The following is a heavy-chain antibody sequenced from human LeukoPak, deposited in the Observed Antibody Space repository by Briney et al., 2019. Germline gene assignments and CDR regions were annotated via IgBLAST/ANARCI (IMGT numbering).Heavy chain of an antibody. CDR2: IKQDGSEK. V-gene: IGHV3-7*01. Sequence: PGGSLRLSCAASGFTFSNYWMSWVRQAPGKGLEWVANIKQDGSEKYYVDSVKGRFTISRDNAENSLYLQMNSLRAEDTAVYYCARDSSRWDYYYYYGMDVWGQGTTVTVSS. CDR3: ARDSSRWDYYYYYGMDV. CDR1: GFTFSNYW. D-gene: IGHD6-13*01. J-gene: IGHJ6*02.